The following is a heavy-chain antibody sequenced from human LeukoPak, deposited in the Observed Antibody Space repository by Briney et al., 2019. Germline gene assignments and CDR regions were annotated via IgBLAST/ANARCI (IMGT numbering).Heavy chain of an antibody. Sequence: GGSLRLSCAASGFTFSTYSMNWVRQAPGKGLEWVSSISCSSSCIYYADSVKGRFTISRDNAKNSLYLQMNSLRSEDTAVYYAARGHHYYDSSGPQYFHHWGQGTLVTVAS. V-gene: IGHV3-21*01. J-gene: IGHJ1*01. CDR3: ARGHHYYDSSGPQYFHH. CDR1: GFTFSTYS. D-gene: IGHD3-22*01. CDR2: ISCSSSCI.